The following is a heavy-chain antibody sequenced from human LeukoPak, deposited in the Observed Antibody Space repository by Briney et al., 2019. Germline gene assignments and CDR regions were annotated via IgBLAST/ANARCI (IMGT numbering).Heavy chain of an antibody. V-gene: IGHV1-2*02. Sequence: ASVKVSCKASGYTFTGYYMHWVRQAPGQGLEWMGWINPNSGGTNYAQKFQGMVTMTRDTSISTAYMELRRLRSDATAVYYCARVPGSYYFDYWGQGTLVTVSS. CDR1: GYTFTGYY. J-gene: IGHJ4*02. CDR3: ARVPGSYYFDY. D-gene: IGHD1-26*01. CDR2: INPNSGGT.